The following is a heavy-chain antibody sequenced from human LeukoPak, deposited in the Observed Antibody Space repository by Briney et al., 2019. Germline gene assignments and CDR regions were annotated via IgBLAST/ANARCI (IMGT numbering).Heavy chain of an antibody. CDR1: GFTFSSYS. Sequence: GGSLRLSCAASGFTFSSYSMAWVRQAPAKGLEWVSSISTSSSYIYYADSVKGRFTISRDNARNSLYLQMNSLRAEDTAVHYCARVSGADRAIDASDIWGQGTVVTVSS. J-gene: IGHJ3*02. CDR2: ISTSSSYI. V-gene: IGHV3-21*01. CDR3: ARVSGADRAIDASDI. D-gene: IGHD2-15*01.